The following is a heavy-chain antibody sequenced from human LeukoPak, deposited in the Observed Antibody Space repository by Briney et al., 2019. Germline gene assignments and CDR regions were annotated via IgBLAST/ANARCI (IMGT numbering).Heavy chain of an antibody. CDR2: IGSSGSTI. Sequence: KPGGSLRLSCAASGFTFSDYYMSWLRQAPGKGLEWVSYIGSSGSTIYYADSVKGRFTISRDNAKNSLYLQMNSLRAEDTAVYYCARDRCSSTSCYIGYVYYYGMDVWGQGTTVTVS. D-gene: IGHD2-2*02. J-gene: IGHJ6*02. V-gene: IGHV3-11*01. CDR1: GFTFSDYY. CDR3: ARDRCSSTSCYIGYVYYYGMDV.